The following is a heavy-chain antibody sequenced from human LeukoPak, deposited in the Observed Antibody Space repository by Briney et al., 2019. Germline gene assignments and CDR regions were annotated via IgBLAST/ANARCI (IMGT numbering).Heavy chain of an antibody. V-gene: IGHV4-39*01. CDR3: ARGKGSGSYFPFDP. CDR1: GGSISSYY. D-gene: IGHD3-10*01. Sequence: SETLSLTCTVSGGSISSYYWGWIRQPPGKGLEWIGSIYYSGSTYYNPSLKSRVTISVDTSKNQFSLKLSSVTAADTAVYYCARGKGSGSYFPFDPWGQGTQVTVSS. CDR2: IYYSGST. J-gene: IGHJ5*02.